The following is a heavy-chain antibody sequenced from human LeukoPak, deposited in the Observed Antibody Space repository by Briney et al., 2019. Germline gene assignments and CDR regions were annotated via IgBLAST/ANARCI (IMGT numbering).Heavy chain of an antibody. D-gene: IGHD2-21*01. CDR3: AKWEFQCGVNCYSALDY. CDR2: ISSSSFYM. V-gene: IGHV3-21*01. CDR1: GFTFTTYS. J-gene: IGHJ4*02. Sequence: GGSLRLSCAASGFTFTTYSMDWVRQAPGKGLEWVSSISSSSFYMYYADSVKGRFTISRDNAKNSLYLQMNSLRAEDTAVYYCAKWEFQCGVNCYSALDYWGQGALVTVSS.